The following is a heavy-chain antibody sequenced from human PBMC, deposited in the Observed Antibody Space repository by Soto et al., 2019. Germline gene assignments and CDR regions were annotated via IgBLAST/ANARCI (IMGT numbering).Heavy chain of an antibody. CDR3: ALGDFWSGPKVGYYYYGMDV. CDR1: GGTFSSYA. D-gene: IGHD3-3*01. Sequence: SVKFSCRASGGTFSSYAISWVRQAPGQGLEWMGGIIPIFGTANYAQKFQGRVTITADESTSTAYMELSSLRSEDTAVYYCALGDFWSGPKVGYYYYGMDVWGQGATVTVSS. V-gene: IGHV1-69*13. J-gene: IGHJ6*02. CDR2: IIPIFGTA.